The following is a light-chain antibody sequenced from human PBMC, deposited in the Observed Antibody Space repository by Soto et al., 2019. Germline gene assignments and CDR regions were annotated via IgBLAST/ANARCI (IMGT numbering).Light chain of an antibody. CDR3: QQYNNWPPLIT. CDR2: GAS. J-gene: IGKJ5*01. V-gene: IGKV3-15*01. CDR1: QSVSSN. Sequence: EIVMTQSPATLSVSPGERATLSCRASQSVSSNLAWYQQKPGQAPRLLIYGASTRATGIPARFSGSGSGTELTLTISSLQSEDFAVYYCQQYNNWPPLITFGQGTRVEIK.